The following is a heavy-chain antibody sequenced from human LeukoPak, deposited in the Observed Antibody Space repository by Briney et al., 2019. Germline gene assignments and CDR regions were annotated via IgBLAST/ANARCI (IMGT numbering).Heavy chain of an antibody. V-gene: IGHV3-30-3*01. J-gene: IGHJ4*02. Sequence: GGSLRLSCAASGFTFSSYAMHWVRQAPGKGLEWVAVISYDGSNKYYADSVKGRFTISRDNSKNTLYLQMNSLRAEDTAVYYCARDLEGIAVAGPFDYWGQGTLVTVSS. CDR1: GFTFSSYA. D-gene: IGHD6-19*01. CDR2: ISYDGSNK. CDR3: ARDLEGIAVAGPFDY.